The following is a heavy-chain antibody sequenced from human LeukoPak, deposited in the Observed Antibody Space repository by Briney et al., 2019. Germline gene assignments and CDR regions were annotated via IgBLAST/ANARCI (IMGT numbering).Heavy chain of an antibody. CDR1: GFTFSNAW. V-gene: IGHV3-15*01. D-gene: IGHD3-22*01. J-gene: IGHJ4*02. Sequence: GGSLRLSCAASGFTFSNAWMSWVRQAPGKGLEWVGRIKSKTDGGTTDYAAPVKGRFTISRDDSKNTLYLQINSLKTEDTAVYYCTTDPYKRDYYDSSGYYNFDYWGQGTLVTVSS. CDR2: IKSKTDGGTT. CDR3: TTDPYKRDYYDSSGYYNFDY.